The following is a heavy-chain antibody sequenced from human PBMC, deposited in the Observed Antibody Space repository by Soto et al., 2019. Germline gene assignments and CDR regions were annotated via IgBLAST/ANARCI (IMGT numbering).Heavy chain of an antibody. CDR2: IIPSFGSA. Sequence: QVQLVQSGAEVKTPGSSVRVSCKASEGTFSTYALSWVRQAPGQGLEWMGGIIPSFGSANYAQRFRDRVTITADKSTRTGYMELSGLRSDDTAVYYCARDRVAGTERWFDPWGQGTRVTVSS. V-gene: IGHV1-69*06. CDR3: ARDRVAGTERWFDP. J-gene: IGHJ5*02. CDR1: EGTFSTYA. D-gene: IGHD6-19*01.